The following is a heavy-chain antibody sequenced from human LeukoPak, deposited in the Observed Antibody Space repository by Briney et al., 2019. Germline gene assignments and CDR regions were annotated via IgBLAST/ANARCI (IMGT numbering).Heavy chain of an antibody. CDR2: ISSSSSYI. V-gene: IGHV3-21*04. CDR1: GFTFSSYS. D-gene: IGHD5-18*01. J-gene: IGHJ4*02. Sequence: GGSLRLSCAASGFTFSSYSMNWVRQAPGKGLEWVSSISSSSSYIYYADSVKGRFTISRDNAKNSPYLQMNSLRAEDTAVYYCAKGHARGYSYGYNDYWGQGTLVTVSS. CDR3: AKGHARGYSYGYNDY.